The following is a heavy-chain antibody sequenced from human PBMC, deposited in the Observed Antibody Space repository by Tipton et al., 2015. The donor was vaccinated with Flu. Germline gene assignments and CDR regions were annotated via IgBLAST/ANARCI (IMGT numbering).Heavy chain of an antibody. V-gene: IGHV4-38-2*01. CDR2: IFHSGDT. J-gene: IGHJ4*02. CDR3: TRHANYGSGSPYYFDH. Sequence: TLSLTCDVSGYFISSGYYWGWIRQPPGKGLEWIGSIFHSGDTLYNPSPKRRVTVSVDTLKNQFSLKVTSVTAADTALYYCTRHANYGSGSPYYFDHWGQGSLVTVSS. D-gene: IGHD3-10*01. CDR1: GYFISSGYY.